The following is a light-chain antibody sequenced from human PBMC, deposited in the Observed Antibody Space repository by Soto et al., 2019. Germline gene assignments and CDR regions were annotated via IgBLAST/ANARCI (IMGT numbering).Light chain of an antibody. CDR1: QTISSW. J-gene: IGKJ1*01. CDR3: QQYNSYST. CDR2: KAS. Sequence: DIQMTQSPSTLSGSVGDRVTITCRASQTISSWLAWYQQKPGKAPKLLIYKASTLESGVPSNFSGSGSGTEFTLTISSLPPDDFATYYCQQYNSYSTFGQGTKVDIK. V-gene: IGKV1-5*03.